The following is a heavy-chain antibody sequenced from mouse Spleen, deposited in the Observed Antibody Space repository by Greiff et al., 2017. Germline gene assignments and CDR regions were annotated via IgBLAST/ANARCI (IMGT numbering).Heavy chain of an antibody. CDR2: IWSDGST. CDR1: GYSLTSYG. CDR3: ARHTPIDSGYDVYFDV. J-gene: IGHJ1*03. Sequence: VKLLESGPGLVAPSQSLSITCNVSGYSLTSYGVHWVRQPPGHGLEWLVAIWSDGSTTYDSAHKSRLNISKDKSKSQIFLKMNSLQTDDTAMYDCARHTPIDSGYDVYFDVWGTGTTVTVSS. D-gene: IGHD2-2*01. V-gene: IGHV2-6-1*01.